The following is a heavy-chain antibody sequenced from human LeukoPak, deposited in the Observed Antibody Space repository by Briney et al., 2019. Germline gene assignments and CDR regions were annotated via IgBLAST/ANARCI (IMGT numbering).Heavy chain of an antibody. D-gene: IGHD3-10*01. CDR2: INHSGST. J-gene: IGHJ4*02. Sequence: PSETLSLTCAVYGGSFSGYYWSWIRQPPGKGLEWIGEINHSGSTNYNPSLKSRVTISVDTSKNQFSLKLSSVTAADTAVYYCARVGIAARLITMVRGVSFDYWGQGTLVTVSS. CDR3: ARVGIAARLITMVRGVSFDY. CDR1: GGSFSGYY. V-gene: IGHV4-34*01.